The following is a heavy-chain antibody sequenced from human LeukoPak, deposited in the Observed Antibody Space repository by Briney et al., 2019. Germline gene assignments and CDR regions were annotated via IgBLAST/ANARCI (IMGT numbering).Heavy chain of an antibody. CDR1: GFTFDDFA. Sequence: GGSLRLSCAASGFTFDDFAMTWVRQVPGKGLEWVSGINWIGGSTGYVDSVKGRFTISRDSAKSSLYLQMNSLRAEDTALYYCARGVDIVATRGDYYYGMDVWGQGTAVTVSS. CDR3: ARGVDIVATRGDYYYGMDV. V-gene: IGHV3-20*04. D-gene: IGHD5-12*01. J-gene: IGHJ6*02. CDR2: INWIGGST.